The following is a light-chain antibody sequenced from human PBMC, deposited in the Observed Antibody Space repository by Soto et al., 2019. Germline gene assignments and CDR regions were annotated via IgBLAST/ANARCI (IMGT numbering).Light chain of an antibody. V-gene: IGLV1-51*01. CDR1: ISNIGGNS. CDR3: GSWDSSLSAYV. J-gene: IGLJ1*01. CDR2: DDN. Sequence: SMLTQPPSVSAAPGQKVTISCSGSISNIGGNSVSWYQQLPGTAPKLLIYDDNKRPSGIPDRFSGSKSGTSATLGITGFQTGDEADYYCGSWDSSLSAYVFGTGTKVTVL.